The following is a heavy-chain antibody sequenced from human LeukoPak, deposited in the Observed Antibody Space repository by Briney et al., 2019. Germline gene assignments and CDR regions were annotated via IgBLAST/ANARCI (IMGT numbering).Heavy chain of an antibody. V-gene: IGHV3-30-3*01. CDR1: GFTFSSYA. CDR2: ISYDGSNK. D-gene: IGHD3-10*01. J-gene: IGHJ4*02. Sequence: GGSLRLSCAASGFTFSSYALHWVPQAPGKRLEWVAVISYDGSNKYSADSVKGRFTISRDNSKNTLYLQMNSLRAEDTAVYYCARDSLHAGVDYWGQGTLVTVSS. CDR3: ARDSLHAGVDY.